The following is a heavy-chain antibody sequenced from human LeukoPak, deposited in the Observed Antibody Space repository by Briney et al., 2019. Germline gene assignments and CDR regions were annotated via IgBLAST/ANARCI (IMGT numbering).Heavy chain of an antibody. CDR2: MNPNSGNT. Sequence: ASVKDSCKASGYTFTSYDINWVRPATGQGLEWKGWMNPNSGNTGYAQKFQGRVTMTRNSSISTVYLELSSLRSEDTAVYYCAREVDGGHSDYWGPGTLVTVSS. V-gene: IGHV1-8*01. D-gene: IGHD4-23*01. J-gene: IGHJ4*02. CDR3: AREVDGGHSDY. CDR1: GYTFTSYD.